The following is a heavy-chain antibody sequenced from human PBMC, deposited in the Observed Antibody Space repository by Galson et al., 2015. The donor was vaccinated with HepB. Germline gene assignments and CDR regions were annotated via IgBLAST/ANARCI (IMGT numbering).Heavy chain of an antibody. D-gene: IGHD2-21*02. J-gene: IGHJ4*02. Sequence: SLRLSCAASGFTFDDFAMHWVRHAPGKGLQWVSSISWNSDSIGYADSVQGRFTISRDNAKDSLYLQMNSLRKGDTAFYYCAKSAPIGSPGDPESEAFDYWGQGTLVTVSS. CDR1: GFTFDDFA. V-gene: IGHV3-9*01. CDR2: ISWNSDSI. CDR3: AKSAPIGSPGDPESEAFDY.